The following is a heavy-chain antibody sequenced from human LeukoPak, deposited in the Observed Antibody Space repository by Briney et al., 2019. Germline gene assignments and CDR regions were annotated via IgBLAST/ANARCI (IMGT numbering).Heavy chain of an antibody. Sequence: SETLSLTCTISGGSISTSSYYWGWIRQPPGKGLEWIGSIVYSGSTYYNLSRKSRVTISVDTSKNQFSLNLSSVTAADTAVYYCARPATVTTSFWYFDLWGRGTLVTVSS. J-gene: IGHJ2*01. V-gene: IGHV4-39*01. CDR1: GGSISTSSYY. CDR3: ARPATVTTSFWYFDL. D-gene: IGHD4-17*01. CDR2: IVYSGST.